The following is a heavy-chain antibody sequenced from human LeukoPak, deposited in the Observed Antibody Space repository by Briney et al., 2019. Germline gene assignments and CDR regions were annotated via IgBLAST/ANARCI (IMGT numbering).Heavy chain of an antibody. Sequence: PSETLSLTCTVSGDSISSYYWNWIRQPPGKGLEWIGSILNSGSTNYNPSLRSRVTISVDTSKNEFSLRVKSVTAADTAVYYCARRPSGANWLDPWGQGTLVTVSS. V-gene: IGHV4-59*01. CDR1: GDSISSYY. D-gene: IGHD4-17*01. J-gene: IGHJ5*02. CDR2: ILNSGST. CDR3: ARRPSGANWLDP.